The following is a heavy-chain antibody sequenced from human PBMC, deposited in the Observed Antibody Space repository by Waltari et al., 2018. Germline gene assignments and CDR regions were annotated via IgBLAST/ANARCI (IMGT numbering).Heavy chain of an antibody. CDR2: IIPSCGTA. CDR1: GGTFSSYA. J-gene: IGHJ3*02. CDR3: AILSVGSVRPPDAFDI. D-gene: IGHD3-10*01. V-gene: IGHV1-69*01. Sequence: QVQLGQSGAEVKKPGSSVKVSCKASGGTFSSYAISWVRQAPGQGLEWMGGIIPSCGTANDAQKCQGRITITADESTSTAYMELSSLRSEDTAVYYGAILSVGSVRPPDAFDIWGQGTMVTVSS.